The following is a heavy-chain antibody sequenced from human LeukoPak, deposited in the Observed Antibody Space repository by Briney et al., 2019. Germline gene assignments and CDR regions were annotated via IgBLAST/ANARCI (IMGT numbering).Heavy chain of an antibody. Sequence: ASVKVSCKASGYTFTSYGISWVRQAPGQGPEWMGWISGYNGDTKYAQKLQDRVTMTTDTSTSTAYMELRNLRSDDTAVYHCARDPVTIFGVGLEDDAFAIWGQGTMVTVS. CDR1: GYTFTSYG. CDR2: ISGYNGDT. V-gene: IGHV1-18*01. CDR3: ARDPVTIFGVGLEDDAFAI. D-gene: IGHD3-3*01. J-gene: IGHJ3*02.